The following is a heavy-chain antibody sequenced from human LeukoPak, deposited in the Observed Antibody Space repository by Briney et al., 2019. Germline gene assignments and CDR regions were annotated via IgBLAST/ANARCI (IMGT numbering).Heavy chain of an antibody. CDR1: GYTLTELS. Sequence: ASVKVSCKVSGYTLTELSMHWVRQAPGKGLEWMGGFDPEDGETIYAQKFQGRVTMTEDTSTDTAYMELSSLRSEDTAVYYCALRIAAANWFDPWGQGTLVTVSS. D-gene: IGHD6-13*01. CDR2: FDPEDGET. V-gene: IGHV1-24*01. J-gene: IGHJ5*02. CDR3: ALRIAAANWFDP.